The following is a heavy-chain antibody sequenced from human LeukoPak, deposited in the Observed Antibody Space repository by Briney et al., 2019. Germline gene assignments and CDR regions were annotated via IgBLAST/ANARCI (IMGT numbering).Heavy chain of an antibody. CDR3: VRGPLTGEHYHYYMDF. J-gene: IGHJ6*03. CDR2: RNPNTGKT. V-gene: IGHV1-8*03. CDR1: GYCLSTFD. D-gene: IGHD3-9*01. Sequence: AAVKVSCKASGYCLSTFDINWVRQAPGQGLEWMGWRNPNTGKTGYAQKFQDRVTITGNSSMSTVDMELSSLTSDDTAVYYCVRGPLTGEHYHYYMDFWGKGTTVTVSS.